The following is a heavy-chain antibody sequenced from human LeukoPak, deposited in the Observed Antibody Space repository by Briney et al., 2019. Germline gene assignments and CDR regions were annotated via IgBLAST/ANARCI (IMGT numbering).Heavy chain of an antibody. CDR3: ARLGIGVVPSAMLGDYYFDY. CDR2: INSDGSST. Sequence: GGSLRLSCAASGFTFSSYWMHWVRQAPGKGLVWVSRINSDGSSTSYADSVKGRFTISRDNAKNTLYLQMNSLRAEDTAVYYCARLGIGVVPSAMLGDYYFDYWGQGTLVTVSS. J-gene: IGHJ4*02. CDR1: GFTFSSYW. D-gene: IGHD2-2*01. V-gene: IGHV3-74*01.